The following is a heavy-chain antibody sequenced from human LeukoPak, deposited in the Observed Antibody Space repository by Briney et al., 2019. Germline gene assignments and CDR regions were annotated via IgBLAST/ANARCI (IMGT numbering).Heavy chain of an antibody. CDR3: ASGRKLLWFGELLS. D-gene: IGHD3-10*01. CDR2: IYYSGST. Sequence: SETLSLTCTVPGGSISSYYWSWIRQPPGKGLEWIGYIYYSGSTNYNPSLKSRVTISVDTSKNQFSLKLSSVTAADTAVYYCASGRKLLWFGELLSWGQGTLVTVSS. J-gene: IGHJ4*02. V-gene: IGHV4-59*01. CDR1: GGSISSYY.